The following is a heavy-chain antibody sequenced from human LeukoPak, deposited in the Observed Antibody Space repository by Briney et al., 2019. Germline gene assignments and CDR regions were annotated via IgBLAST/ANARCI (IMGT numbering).Heavy chain of an antibody. D-gene: IGHD3-10*01. V-gene: IGHV4-59*08. Sequence: KASETLSPTCPVSWGSISSFYWGWVRQPPGEGLGWIGYIYYSGSTNYNPSLKSRVTISVDTSKSQFSLKLSSVTAADTAVYYCARHGGSGSYYNCFDPWGQGTLVTVSS. J-gene: IGHJ5*02. CDR2: IYYSGST. CDR3: ARHGGSGSYYNCFDP. CDR1: WGSISSFY.